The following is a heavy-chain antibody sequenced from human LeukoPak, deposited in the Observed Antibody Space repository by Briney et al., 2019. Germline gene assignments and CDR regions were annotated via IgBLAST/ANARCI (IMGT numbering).Heavy chain of an antibody. V-gene: IGHV3-21*01. D-gene: IGHD3-3*01. CDR1: GFTFSSYS. Sequence: GGPLRLSCAASGFTFSSYSMNWVRQAPGKGLEWVSSISSSSSYIYYADSVKGRFTISRDNAKNSLYLQMNSLRAEDTAVYYCASSAYDFWSGYSYWGQGTLVTVSS. J-gene: IGHJ4*02. CDR2: ISSSSSYI. CDR3: ASSAYDFWSGYSY.